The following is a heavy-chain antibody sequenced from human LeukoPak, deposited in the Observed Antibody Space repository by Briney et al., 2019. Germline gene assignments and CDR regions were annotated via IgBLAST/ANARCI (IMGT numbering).Heavy chain of an antibody. J-gene: IGHJ5*02. CDR1: GGSISSYY. D-gene: IGHD3-16*01. CDR3: ARAGFRGELWRWFDP. CDR2: IYYSGST. Sequence: SETLSLTCTVSGGSISSYYWSWIRQPPGKGLEWIGYIYYSGSTNYNPSLKSRVTISVDTSKNQFSLKLSSVTAADTAVYYCARAGFRGELWRWFDPWGQGTLVTVSS. V-gene: IGHV4-59*01.